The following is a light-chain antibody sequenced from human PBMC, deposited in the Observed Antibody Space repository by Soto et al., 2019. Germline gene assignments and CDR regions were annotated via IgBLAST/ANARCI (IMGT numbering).Light chain of an antibody. V-gene: IGKV3-11*01. Sequence: EVVLTQSPATLSLSPGERATLSCRASQSVSSYLAWYQQKPGQAPRLLIYDASNRATGIPARFSGSGSGTDFTLTISSLEPEDFVVYYCQQRGNWPLTFGGGTKVDIK. CDR2: DAS. CDR1: QSVSSY. J-gene: IGKJ4*01. CDR3: QQRGNWPLT.